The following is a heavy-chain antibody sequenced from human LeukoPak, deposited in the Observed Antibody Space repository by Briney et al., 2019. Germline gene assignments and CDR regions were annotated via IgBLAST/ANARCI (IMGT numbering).Heavy chain of an antibody. CDR1: GFTFSSYA. J-gene: IGHJ4*02. CDR3: ARGQPGVAAAGNLDY. Sequence: GGSLRLSCAASGFTFSSYAMHWVRQAPGKGLEWVAIIWSDGNNKYYADSVEGRFTIFRDTSKNTLFLQMNSLRAEDTAVYYCARGQPGVAAAGNLDYWGQGTLVTVSS. CDR2: IWSDGNNK. D-gene: IGHD6-13*01. V-gene: IGHV3-33*08.